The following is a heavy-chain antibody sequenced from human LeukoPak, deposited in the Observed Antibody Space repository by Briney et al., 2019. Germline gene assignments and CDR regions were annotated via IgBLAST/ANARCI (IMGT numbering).Heavy chain of an antibody. CDR2: ISGSGGST. J-gene: IGHJ6*03. CDR1: GFTFSSYA. CDR3: AKIPATIFGVVIYMDV. D-gene: IGHD3-3*01. V-gene: IGHV3-23*01. Sequence: PGGSLRLSCAASGFTFSSYAMSWVRQAPGKGLEWVSAISGSGGSTYYADSVKGRFTISRDNSKNTLYLQMNSLRAEDTAVYYCAKIPATIFGVVIYMDVWGKGTTVTVSS.